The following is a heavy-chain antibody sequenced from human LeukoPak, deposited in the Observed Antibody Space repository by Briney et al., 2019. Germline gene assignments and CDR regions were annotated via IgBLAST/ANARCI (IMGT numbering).Heavy chain of an antibody. J-gene: IGHJ4*02. Sequence: GGSLRLSCAASGFTFSDYYMSWIRQAPGKGLEWVANIKQDGSEKYYVDSVKGRFTISRDNAKNSLYLQMNSLRAEDTAVYYCARDSGSSWYDRYYWGQRTLVTVSS. CDR2: IKQDGSEK. D-gene: IGHD6-13*01. CDR3: ARDSGSSWYDRYY. CDR1: GFTFSDYY. V-gene: IGHV3-7*01.